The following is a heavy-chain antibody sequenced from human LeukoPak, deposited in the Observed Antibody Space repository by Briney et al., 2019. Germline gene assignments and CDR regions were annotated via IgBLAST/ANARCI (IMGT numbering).Heavy chain of an antibody. D-gene: IGHD2-2*01. CDR1: GYTFTSYY. CDR2: INPSGGST. J-gene: IGHJ4*02. CDR3: ARDPSIVVVPAAYYFDY. V-gene: IGHV1-46*01. Sequence: SVKVSCKASGYTFTSYYMHWVRQAPGQGLEWMGIINPSGGSTSYAQKFQGRVTMTRDTSTSTVYMELSSLRSEDTAVYYCARDPSIVVVPAAYYFDYWGQGTLVTVSS.